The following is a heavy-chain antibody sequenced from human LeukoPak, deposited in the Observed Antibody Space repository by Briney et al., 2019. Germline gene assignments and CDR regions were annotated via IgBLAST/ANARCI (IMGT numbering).Heavy chain of an antibody. CDR3: ARCSPGDSSNFYAVLQY. D-gene: IGHD3-22*01. V-gene: IGHV1-69*06. CDR1: GGTFSSYA. Sequence: SVKVSCKASGGTFSSYAISWVRQAPGQGLEWMGGIIPIFGTANYAQKFQGRVTMTADKSTNTAYLEISSLTSDDTAVYYCARCSPGDSSNFYAVLQYWGQGTQVTVST. CDR2: IIPIFGTA. J-gene: IGHJ4*02.